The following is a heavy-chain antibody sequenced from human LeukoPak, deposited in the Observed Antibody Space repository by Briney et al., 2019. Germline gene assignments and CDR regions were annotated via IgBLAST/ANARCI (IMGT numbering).Heavy chain of an antibody. Sequence: SETLSLTCAVYGGSFSGYYWSWIRQPPGKGLEWIGEINHSGSTNYNPSLKSRVTISVDTSKNQFSLKLGSVTAADTAVYYCARGPSRNDYWGQGTLVTVSS. V-gene: IGHV4-34*01. CDR1: GGSFSGYY. CDR2: INHSGST. CDR3: ARGPSRNDY. J-gene: IGHJ4*02.